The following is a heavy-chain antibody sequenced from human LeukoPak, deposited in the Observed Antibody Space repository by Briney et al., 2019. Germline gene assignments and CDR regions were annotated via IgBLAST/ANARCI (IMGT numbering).Heavy chain of an antibody. J-gene: IGHJ6*02. CDR1: GYTFTSYD. D-gene: IGHD6-25*01. V-gene: IGHV1-8*01. CDR3: AREGRYTSGAYYYYYGMDV. CDR2: MNPNSGNT. Sequence: ASVKVSCKASGYTFTSYDINWVRQATGQGLEWMGWMNPNSGNTGYAQKFQGRVTMTRNTSISTAYMELSSLRSEDTAVYYCAREGRYTSGAYYYYYGMDVWGQGTTVTVPS.